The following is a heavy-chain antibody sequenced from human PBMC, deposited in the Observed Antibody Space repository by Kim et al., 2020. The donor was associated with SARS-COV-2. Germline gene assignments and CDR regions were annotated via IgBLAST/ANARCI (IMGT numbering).Heavy chain of an antibody. V-gene: IGHV3-15*01. CDR2: IRSKADGGTA. CDR3: TTDYERIGGLCDGETCYPASP. D-gene: IGHD2-21*01. J-gene: IGHJ5*02. Sequence: GGSLRLSCAASGFTFTKVWLSWVRQAPGKGLEWVGRIRSKADGGTADYAAPVKGRFTISRDDSKNTLYLQMNGLRAEDTAFYHCTTDYERIGGLCDGETCYPASPWGQGTLVTVSS. CDR1: GFTFTKVW.